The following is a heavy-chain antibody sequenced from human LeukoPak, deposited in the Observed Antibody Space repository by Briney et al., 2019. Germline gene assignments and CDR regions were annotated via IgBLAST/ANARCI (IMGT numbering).Heavy chain of an antibody. V-gene: IGHV3-21*01. J-gene: IGHJ4*02. Sequence: AGGSLRLSCAASGFTFSSYSMNWVRQAPGKGLEWVSSISSSSYIYYADSVKGRFTISRDSAKNSLYLQMNSLRAEDTAVYYCASTGRLGEPNEFDYWGQGTLVTVSS. CDR1: GFTFSSYS. D-gene: IGHD3-16*01. CDR3: ASTGRLGEPNEFDY. CDR2: ISSSSYI.